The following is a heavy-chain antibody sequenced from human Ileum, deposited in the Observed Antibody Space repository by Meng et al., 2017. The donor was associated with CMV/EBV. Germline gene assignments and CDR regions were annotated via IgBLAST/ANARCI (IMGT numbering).Heavy chain of an antibody. D-gene: IGHD1-14*01. CDR2: IYWDDDK. J-gene: IGHJ5*02. V-gene: IGHV2-5*02. Sequence: FSLSTSGVGVGWIRQPPGKALEWLALIYWDDDKRYSPSLKSRLTITKDTSKNQVVLTMTNMDPVDTATYYCAHNEAEGAYREGWFDPWGQGTLVTVSS. CDR1: FSLSTSGVG. CDR3: AHNEAEGAYREGWFDP.